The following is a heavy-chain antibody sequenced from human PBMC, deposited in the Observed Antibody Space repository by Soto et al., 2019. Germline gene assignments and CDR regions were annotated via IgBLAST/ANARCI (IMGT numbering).Heavy chain of an antibody. V-gene: IGHV4-59*08. CDR2: VHDSWGS. CDR1: GGSISNYY. Sequence: QVPLQESGPGLVKPSETLSLSCTVSGGSISNYYWSWFRQTPGKGLEWIGYVHDSWGSNYNPSLKSRVAISLDTSKRQFSLKLTSVTATDTAVYYCARQGFGALPGLVDVWGQGTTVTVSS. J-gene: IGHJ6*02. CDR3: ARQGFGALPGLVDV. D-gene: IGHD3-10*01.